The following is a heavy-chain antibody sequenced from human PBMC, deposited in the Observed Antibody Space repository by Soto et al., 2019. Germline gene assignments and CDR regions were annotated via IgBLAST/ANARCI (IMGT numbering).Heavy chain of an antibody. V-gene: IGHV3-33*06. CDR1: GFTFSNYA. CDR2: VWHGGSSK. CDR3: AKKMIADTSGYHTNEGFEM. Sequence: QVQLVESGGGVVQPGRSLRLSCAASGFTFSNYAMHWVRQAPGKGLEWVAVVWHGGSSKYYTDSVKGRFTVSRHNSKNTVYLQLDSLRDEDTAMYYCAKKMIADTSGYHTNEGFEMWCQGKRVTFSS. J-gene: IGHJ3*02. D-gene: IGHD3-22*01.